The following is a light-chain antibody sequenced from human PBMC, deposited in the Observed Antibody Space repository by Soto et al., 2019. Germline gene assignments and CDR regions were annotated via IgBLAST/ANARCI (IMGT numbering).Light chain of an antibody. J-gene: IGKJ2*01. V-gene: IGKV4-1*01. CDR3: QQYYSTQYT. Sequence: DIVMTQSPDSLAVSLGERATINCKSSQSVLYSSNNKNYLAWYQQKPGQPPKLLIYWASTRESGVPDRFSGSGCGTDFTLTISSLQAEDVAVYYCQQYYSTQYTFGQGTKLEIK. CDR1: QSVLYSSNNKNY. CDR2: WAS.